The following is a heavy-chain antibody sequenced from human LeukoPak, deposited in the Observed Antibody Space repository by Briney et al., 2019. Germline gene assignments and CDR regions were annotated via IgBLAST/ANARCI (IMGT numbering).Heavy chain of an antibody. J-gene: IGHJ6*02. Sequence: ASVKVSCKVSGYTLTELSMHWVRQAPGKGLEWMGDFDPEDGEAIYAQKFQGRVTMTEDTSTDTAYMELSSLRSEDTAVYYCATLLGSYWHYYYGMDVWGQGTTVTVSS. CDR3: ATLLGSYWHYYYGMDV. CDR2: FDPEDGEA. CDR1: GYTLTELS. V-gene: IGHV1-24*01. D-gene: IGHD1-26*01.